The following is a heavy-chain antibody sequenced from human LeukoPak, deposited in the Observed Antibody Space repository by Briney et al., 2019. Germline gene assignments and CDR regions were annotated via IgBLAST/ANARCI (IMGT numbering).Heavy chain of an antibody. CDR1: GGSFSGYY. Sequence: SETLSLTCAVYGGSFSGYYWSWIRQPPGKGLEWIGEINHSGSTNYNPSLKSRVTISVDTSKNQFSLKLSSVTAADTAVYYCARDLDYWGQGTLVTVSS. CDR2: INHSGST. V-gene: IGHV4-34*01. CDR3: ARDLDY. J-gene: IGHJ4*02.